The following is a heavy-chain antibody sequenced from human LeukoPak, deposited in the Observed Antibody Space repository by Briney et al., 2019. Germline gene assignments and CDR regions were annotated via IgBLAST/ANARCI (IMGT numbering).Heavy chain of an antibody. CDR3: PKDHHRDYYDSSGLKA. CDR2: IYTRGCT. CDR1: GGSISNYY. D-gene: IGHD3-22*01. Sequence: PSETLSLTCTGSGGSISNYYWSWIRQPAGKGLEWIGLIYTRGCTNYNPSLKSRVTISVHKSKNQFSLKLTAVTAADTAVYYCPKDHHRDYYDSSGLKAWGTVTLVTAS. J-gene: IGHJ5*02. V-gene: IGHV4-4*07.